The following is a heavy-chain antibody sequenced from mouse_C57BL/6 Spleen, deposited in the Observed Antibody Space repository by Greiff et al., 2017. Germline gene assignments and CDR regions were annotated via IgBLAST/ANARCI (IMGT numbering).Heavy chain of an antibody. CDR3: AILCYSKEFAY. D-gene: IGHD2-5*01. J-gene: IGHJ3*01. CDR1: GFSLTNYG. Sequence: QVQLKQSGPGLVQPSQSLSITCTVSGFSLTNYGVHWVRQSPGKGLEWLGVIWSGGGNDCNAAFISSLSISKDNSKSQVFFTMNSLQADDTSINYGAILCYSKEFAYWGKGTLVTVSA. CDR2: IWSGGGN. V-gene: IGHV2-2*01.